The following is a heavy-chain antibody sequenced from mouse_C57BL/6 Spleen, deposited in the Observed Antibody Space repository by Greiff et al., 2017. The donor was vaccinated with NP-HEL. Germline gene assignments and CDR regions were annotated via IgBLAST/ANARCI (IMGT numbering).Heavy chain of an antibody. Sequence: VQLKESGPGLVKPSQSLSLTCTVTGYSITSGYGWNWIRQFPGNKLEWMGYISYSGSTNYNPSLKSRISITRDTSKNQFLLQLNSVTTEDTATYYAARTARIKYWGQGTTLTVSS. V-gene: IGHV3-2*02. CDR3: ARTARIKY. D-gene: IGHD1-2*01. J-gene: IGHJ2*01. CDR2: ISYSGST. CDR1: GYSITSGYG.